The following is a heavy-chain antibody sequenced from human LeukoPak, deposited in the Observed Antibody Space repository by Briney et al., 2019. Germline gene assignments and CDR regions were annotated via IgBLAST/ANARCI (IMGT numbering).Heavy chain of an antibody. J-gene: IGHJ6*02. D-gene: IGHD4/OR15-4a*01. Sequence: SETLSLTCAVYGGSFSGYYWSWIRQPPGKGLEWIGEINHSGSTNYNPSLKSRVTISVDTSKNQFSLKLSSVTAADTAVYYCWCGDHYYGMDVWGQGTTVTVSS. V-gene: IGHV4-34*01. CDR1: GGSFSGYY. CDR2: INHSGST. CDR3: WCGDHYYGMDV.